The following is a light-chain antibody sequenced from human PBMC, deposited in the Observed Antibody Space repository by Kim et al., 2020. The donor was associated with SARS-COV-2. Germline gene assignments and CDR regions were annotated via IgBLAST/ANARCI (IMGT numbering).Light chain of an antibody. V-gene: IGLV7-43*01. CDR2: STH. CDR1: TGADTSGYF. Sequence: GTVTLTCASSTGADTSGYFPNWFQQKPGQPPRALIYSTHNKHSWTPARFSGSLLGGKAALILSDVQPEDEAEYYCLLFDGGALNWVFGGGTQLTVL. J-gene: IGLJ3*02. CDR3: LLFDGGALNWV.